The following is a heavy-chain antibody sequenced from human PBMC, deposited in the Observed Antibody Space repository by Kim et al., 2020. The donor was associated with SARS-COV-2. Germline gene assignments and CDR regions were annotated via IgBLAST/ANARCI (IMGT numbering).Heavy chain of an antibody. Sequence: SETLSLTCTVSGGSISSSSYYWGWIRQPPGKGLEWIGSIYYSGSTYYNPSLKSRVTISVDTSKNQFSLKLSSVTAADTAVYYCAREGDVDTAMERTIQHWGQGTLVTVSS. CDR1: GGSISSSSYY. J-gene: IGHJ1*01. CDR2: IYYSGST. CDR3: AREGDVDTAMERTIQH. D-gene: IGHD5-18*01. V-gene: IGHV4-39*07.